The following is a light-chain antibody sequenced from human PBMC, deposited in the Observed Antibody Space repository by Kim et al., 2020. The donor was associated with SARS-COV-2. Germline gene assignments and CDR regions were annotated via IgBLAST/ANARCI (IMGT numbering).Light chain of an antibody. V-gene: IGKV1-39*01. CDR2: AAS. Sequence: DIQMTQSPSSLAASVGDRVTIACRASQRISTYLNWYQQKPGKAPKLLIYAASTLQSGVPSRFSGSGSGTDFTLTISRLQPEDFATYYCQQSHTTPLLTFGGGTKVEIK. CDR1: QRISTY. J-gene: IGKJ4*01. CDR3: QQSHTTPLLT.